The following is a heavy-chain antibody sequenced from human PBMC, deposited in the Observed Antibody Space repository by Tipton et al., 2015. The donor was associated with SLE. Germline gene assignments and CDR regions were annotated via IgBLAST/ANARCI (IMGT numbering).Heavy chain of an antibody. V-gene: IGHV4-61*08. CDR1: GASISSSGYY. CDR3: AAAWQGYCSGGTCYVLDY. J-gene: IGHJ4*02. D-gene: IGHD2-15*01. Sequence: TLSLTCSVSGASISSSGYYWSWIRQAPGKGLEWIGYISNSETTNYNPSLKSRVTISVDTSKNQFSLKLRSVTAADTAVYYCAAAWQGYCSGGTCYVLDYWGQGTLVTVSS. CDR2: ISNSETT.